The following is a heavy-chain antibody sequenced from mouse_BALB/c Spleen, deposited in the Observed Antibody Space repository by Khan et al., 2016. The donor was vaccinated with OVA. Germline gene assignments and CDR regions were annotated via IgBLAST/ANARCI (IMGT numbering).Heavy chain of an antibody. Sequence: QVQLQQSGAELVRPGVSVKISCKGSGYTFTDFTIHWVKQSHAKSLEWIGVISTYYGAATYNQKFKGKATMTVDKTSSTAYLDLARLTSEDVAIFYCTKGGGGNRFAYWGQGTLVTVSA. CDR3: TKGGGGNRFAY. CDR1: GYTFTDFT. J-gene: IGHJ3*01. CDR2: ISTYYGAA. V-gene: IGHV1S137*01.